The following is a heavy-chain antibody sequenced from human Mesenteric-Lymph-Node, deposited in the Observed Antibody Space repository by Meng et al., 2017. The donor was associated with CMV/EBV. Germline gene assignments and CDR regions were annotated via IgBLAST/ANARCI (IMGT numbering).Heavy chain of an antibody. D-gene: IGHD2-2*01. J-gene: IGHJ4*02. CDR2: VYSGGGNT. CDR1: GFTFSDYA. V-gene: IGHV3-23*03. Sequence: GESLKISCAASGFTFSDYAMNWVRQAPGKGLEWVSVVYSGGGNTYYADSVKGRFTISRDNSKNMVYLQMNSLRAEDTAVYYCAKTLSNVLVVPAAIHYWGQGALVTVSS. CDR3: AKTLSNVLVVPAAIHY.